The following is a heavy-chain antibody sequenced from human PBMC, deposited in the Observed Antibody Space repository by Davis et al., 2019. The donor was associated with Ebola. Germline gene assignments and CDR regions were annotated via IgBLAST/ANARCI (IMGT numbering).Heavy chain of an antibody. J-gene: IGHJ4*02. CDR2: ISYDGSDK. Sequence: PGGSLRLSCAASRFTFFDFAMHWVRQAPGKGLEWVAAISYDGSDKYYADSVKGRFAISRDNSKITLYLQMNSLRAEDAAIYYCAKDLGISNYEYYFDYWGQGTLVTVSS. CDR1: RFTFFDFA. D-gene: IGHD4-11*01. V-gene: IGHV3-30*09. CDR3: AKDLGISNYEYYFDY.